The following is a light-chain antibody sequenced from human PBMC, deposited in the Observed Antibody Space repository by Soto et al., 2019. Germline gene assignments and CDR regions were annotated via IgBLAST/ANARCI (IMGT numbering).Light chain of an antibody. V-gene: IGLV2-11*01. CDR2: DVS. CDR1: SSDVGAYNY. J-gene: IGLJ3*02. Sequence: QSALTQPRSVSGSPGQTVTVSCTGTSSDVGAYNYVSWYRHHPGNAPKFLIHDVSRRPSGVPDRFSASKSGNTASLTISGLQAEDEADYYCSSYAGSYTWVFGGGTKVTVL. CDR3: SSYAGSYTWV.